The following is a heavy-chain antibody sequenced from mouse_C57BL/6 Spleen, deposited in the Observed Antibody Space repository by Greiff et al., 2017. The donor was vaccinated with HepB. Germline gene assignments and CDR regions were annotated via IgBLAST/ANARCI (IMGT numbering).Heavy chain of an antibody. CDR2: IDPSDSYT. V-gene: IGHV1-50*01. J-gene: IGHJ2*01. D-gene: IGHD4-1*01. CDR1: GYTFTSYW. Sequence: QVQLQQPGAELVKPGASVKLSCKASGYTFTSYWMQWVKQRPGQGLEWIGEIDPSDSYTNYNQKFKGKATLTVNTSSSTAYMQLSSLTSEDSAVYYCARRGNWAFDYWGQGTTLTVSS. CDR3: ARRGNWAFDY.